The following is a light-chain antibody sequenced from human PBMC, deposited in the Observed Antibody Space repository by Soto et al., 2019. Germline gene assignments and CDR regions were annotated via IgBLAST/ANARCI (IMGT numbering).Light chain of an antibody. CDR1: QSVSSNN. Sequence: EIVLTQSPGTLSLSPGERATLSCRASQSVSSNNLAWYQQKPGQAPRLVIYGASSRATGIPDRFSGSGSGTEFTLTISRLEPEDFAVYYCQQYGTSPRTFGQGTKVEIK. CDR2: GAS. J-gene: IGKJ1*01. V-gene: IGKV3-20*01. CDR3: QQYGTSPRT.